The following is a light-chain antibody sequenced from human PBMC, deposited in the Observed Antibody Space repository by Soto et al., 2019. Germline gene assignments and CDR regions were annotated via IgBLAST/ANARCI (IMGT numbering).Light chain of an antibody. CDR1: QSVSSSY. CDR3: HQYDSWT. CDR2: GAS. J-gene: IGKJ1*01. Sequence: EIVLSQSPGTLSLYTGERATLSCRASQSVSSSYLAWYQQKPGQAPRLLIYGASSRATGIPDRFSGSGSGTDFTLTISRLEPEDFAVYYCHQYDSWTFGQGTKV. V-gene: IGKV3-20*01.